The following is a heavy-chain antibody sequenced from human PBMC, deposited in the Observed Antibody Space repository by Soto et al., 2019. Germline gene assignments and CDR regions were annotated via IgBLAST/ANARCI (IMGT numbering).Heavy chain of an antibody. V-gene: IGHV3-48*02. CDR1: GFTLTTYS. CDR3: ARGAVTGTSLFDY. Sequence: GGSLRLSCAVSGFTLTTYSMNWVRHAPGKGLEWISFINKNGFTIYYADSVKGRFTISRDYAKNSLYLQMDSLRHEDTAVYYCARGAVTGTSLFDYWGLGTLVTVSS. J-gene: IGHJ4*02. CDR2: INKNGFTI. D-gene: IGHD6-19*01.